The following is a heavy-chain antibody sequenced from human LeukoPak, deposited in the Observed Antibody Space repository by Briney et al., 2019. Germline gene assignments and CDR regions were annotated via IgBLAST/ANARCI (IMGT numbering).Heavy chain of an antibody. D-gene: IGHD6-6*01. J-gene: IGHJ3*02. CDR1: GYTFTSYD. CDR3: ASRTSSSLGAFDI. Sequence: ASVKVSCKASGYTFTSYDINWVRQATGQGLEWMGWMNPNSGNTGYAQKFQGRVTMTRNTSISTAYMELSSLRSEDTAVYYCASRTSSSLGAFDIWGQGTMVTVSS. CDR2: MNPNSGNT. V-gene: IGHV1-8*01.